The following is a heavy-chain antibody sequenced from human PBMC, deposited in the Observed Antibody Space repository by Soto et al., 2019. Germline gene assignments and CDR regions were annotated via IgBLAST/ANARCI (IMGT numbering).Heavy chain of an antibody. Sequence: PGGSLRLSCAASGFTFSSYAMHWVRQAPGKGLEWVAVISYDGSNKYYADSVKGRFTISRDNSKNTLYLQMNSLRAEDTAVYYCARDRSIQLWGNTLDYWGQGTLVTVS. CDR1: GFTFSSYA. CDR3: ARDRSIQLWGNTLDY. D-gene: IGHD5-18*01. CDR2: ISYDGSNK. J-gene: IGHJ4*02. V-gene: IGHV3-30-3*01.